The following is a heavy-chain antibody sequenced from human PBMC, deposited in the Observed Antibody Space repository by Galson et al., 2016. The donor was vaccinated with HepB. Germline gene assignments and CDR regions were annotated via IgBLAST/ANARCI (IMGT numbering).Heavy chain of an antibody. J-gene: IGHJ6*02. CDR3: ARYGGGRSMVRIMDV. D-gene: IGHD3-10*01. CDR1: GFTFSSYA. Sequence: SLRLSCAASGFTFSSYAMHWVRQAPGKGLEWVAFISYDGSNKYYADSVKGRFTISRDNSKNTLYLQMNSLRAEDTAVYYCARYGGGRSMVRIMDVWGQGTTVTVSS. V-gene: IGHV3-30-3*01. CDR2: ISYDGSNK.